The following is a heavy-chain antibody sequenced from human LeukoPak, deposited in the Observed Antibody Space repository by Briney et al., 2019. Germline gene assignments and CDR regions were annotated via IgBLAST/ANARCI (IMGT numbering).Heavy chain of an antibody. CDR1: GGNFKSFV. CDR3: ARESPTGTWPSDY. Sequence: GASVKVSCKASGGNFKSFVFSWVRQVPGQGPEWLGGIMSLFGKAHYAQKFQDRVTFTADESTNTVYMEVRSLTYEDTAVYYCARESPTGTWPSDYWGQGTLVTVSS. V-gene: IGHV1-69*13. CDR2: IMSLFGKA. J-gene: IGHJ4*02. D-gene: IGHD3-9*01.